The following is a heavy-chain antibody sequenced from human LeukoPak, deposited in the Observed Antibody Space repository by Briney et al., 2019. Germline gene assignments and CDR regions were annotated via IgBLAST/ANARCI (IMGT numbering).Heavy chain of an antibody. CDR2: IYYSGST. J-gene: IGHJ3*02. V-gene: IGHV4-59*01. CDR3: AMPSDGDAFDI. D-gene: IGHD5-24*01. CDR1: GGSISSYY. Sequence: SETLSLTCTVSGGSISSYYWSWIRQPPGKGLEWIGYIYYSGSTNYNPSLKSRVTISVDTSKNQFSLKLSSVTAADTAVYYCAMPSDGDAFDIWGQGTMVTVSS.